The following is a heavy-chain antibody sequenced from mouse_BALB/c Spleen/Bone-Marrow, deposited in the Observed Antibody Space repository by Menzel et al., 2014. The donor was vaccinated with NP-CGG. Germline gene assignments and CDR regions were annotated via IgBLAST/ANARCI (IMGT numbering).Heavy chain of an antibody. J-gene: IGHJ1*01. CDR2: INPSNGGT. V-gene: IGHV1S81*02. D-gene: IGHD1-1*01. Sequence: LVESGAELVKPGASVKLSCKASGYSFTNYYMYWVKQWPGQGLEWIGEINPSNGGTNFNGKFKSKATLTVDKSSSTAFMQLSSLTSEDSAVYYCTRSNYGYWFFDVWGAGTTVTVSS. CDR1: GYSFTNYY. CDR3: TRSNYGYWFFDV.